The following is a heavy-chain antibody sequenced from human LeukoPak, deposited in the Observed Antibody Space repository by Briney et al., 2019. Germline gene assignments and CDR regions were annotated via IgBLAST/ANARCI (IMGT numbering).Heavy chain of an antibody. J-gene: IGHJ4*02. CDR2: INSNSGAT. V-gene: IGHV1-2*02. D-gene: IGHD2-21*01. CDR3: ARDLSMVNFDY. Sequence: ASVKVSCRASGYTFTGNYMHWVRQAPGQGLEWVGWINSNSGATNYAQNFHDRVTMSRDTSISTAYMELSSLRSDDTAVYYCARDLSMVNFDYWGQGTLVTVSS. CDR1: GYTFTGNY.